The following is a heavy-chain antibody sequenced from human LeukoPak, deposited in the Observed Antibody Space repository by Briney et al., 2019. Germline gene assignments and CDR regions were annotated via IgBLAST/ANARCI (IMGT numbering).Heavy chain of an antibody. Sequence: SETLSLTCTVSGYSISSGYYWGWIRQPPGKGLEWIGSIYHSGSTYYNPSLKSRVTISVDTSKNQFSLKLSSVTAADTAVYYCARRKSDYYDSSGYDYYYYYGMDVWGQGTTVTVSS. CDR1: GYSISSGYY. CDR2: IYHSGST. D-gene: IGHD3-22*01. CDR3: ARRKSDYYDSSGYDYYYYYGMDV. V-gene: IGHV4-38-2*02. J-gene: IGHJ6*02.